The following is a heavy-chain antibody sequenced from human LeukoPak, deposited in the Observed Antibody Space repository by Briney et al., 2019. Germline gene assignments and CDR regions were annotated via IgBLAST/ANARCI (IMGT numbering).Heavy chain of an antibody. D-gene: IGHD6-13*01. CDR3: ARGHSDSWSVFDY. CDR2: MQTSGRI. J-gene: IGHJ4*02. Sequence: SQTLSLTCTLSGGSLSSYHWSCIRQPAGHGLEWVGRMQTSGRIDYNLSLKSRLTMSVDRSKNQLSLKLSSVIAADTAVYYCARGHSDSWSVFDYWGQGTLVTISS. V-gene: IGHV4-4*07. CDR1: GGSLSSYH.